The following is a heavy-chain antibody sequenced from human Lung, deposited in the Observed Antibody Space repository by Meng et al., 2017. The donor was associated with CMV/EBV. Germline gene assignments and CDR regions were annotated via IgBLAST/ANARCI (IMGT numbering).Heavy chain of an antibody. CDR2: ISSSGSTI. Sequence: GESXKISXAASGFTFSDYYMSWIRQAPGKGLEWVSYISSSGSTIYYADSAKGRFTISRDNAKNSLYLQMNSLRAEDTAVYYCARPRRYNWNDEDAFDIWGQGTMVTVSS. CDR3: ARPRRYNWNDEDAFDI. CDR1: GFTFSDYY. V-gene: IGHV3-11*04. J-gene: IGHJ3*02. D-gene: IGHD1-1*01.